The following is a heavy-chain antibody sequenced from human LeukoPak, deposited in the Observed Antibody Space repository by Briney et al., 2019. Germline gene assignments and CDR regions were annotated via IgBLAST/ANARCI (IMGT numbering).Heavy chain of an antibody. Sequence: GGSLRLSCAASGFTVSSNYMSWVRQAPGKGLEWVSVIYSGGSTYYADSVKGRFTISRDNSKNTLYLQMNSLRAEDTAVYYCAKSQRWELLRLGYWGQGTLVTVSS. V-gene: IGHV3-66*02. J-gene: IGHJ4*02. D-gene: IGHD1-26*01. CDR2: IYSGGST. CDR3: AKSQRWELLRLGY. CDR1: GFTVSSNY.